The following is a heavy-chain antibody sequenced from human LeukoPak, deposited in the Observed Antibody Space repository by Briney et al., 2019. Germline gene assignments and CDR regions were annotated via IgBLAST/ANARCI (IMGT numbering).Heavy chain of an antibody. V-gene: IGHV3-7*01. Sequence: WGSLRLSCAASGFTFRSYWMTWVRQAPGKGLECVANIKQDGSEKNYEDSEKGRFTITRDNAKNSVYLQMNSLRAEDTAVYDCATHRDSSSDYRSGSDRHAAIDMWGQGTMVSVSS. CDR1: GFTFRSYW. CDR2: IKQDGSEK. CDR3: ATHRDSSSDYRSGSDRHAAIDM. J-gene: IGHJ3*02. D-gene: IGHD3-16*02.